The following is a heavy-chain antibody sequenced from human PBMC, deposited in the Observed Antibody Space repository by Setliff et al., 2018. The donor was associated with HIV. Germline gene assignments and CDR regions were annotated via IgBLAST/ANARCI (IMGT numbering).Heavy chain of an antibody. CDR2: VYYSGST. Sequence: SETLSLTCIVSGGSIVNNNYYWGWIRQPPGKGLEWIGSVYYSGSTYYNPSLKSRVSISVDRSKNQFSLKLSSVTPADTAGYYCARVGWSDGASHIVYWGQGALVTVSS. CDR1: GGSIVNNNYY. D-gene: IGHD6-19*01. CDR3: ARVGWSDGASHIVY. V-gene: IGHV4-39*07. J-gene: IGHJ4*02.